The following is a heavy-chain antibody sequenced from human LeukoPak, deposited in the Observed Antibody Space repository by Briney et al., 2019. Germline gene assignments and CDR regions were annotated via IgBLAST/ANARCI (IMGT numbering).Heavy chain of an antibody. CDR2: MSYGGQNE. D-gene: IGHD2-15*01. CDR1: GLTFSGYD. V-gene: IGHV3-30*03. J-gene: IGHJ4*02. Sequence: GGSLRLSCAASGLTFSGYDMHWVRQAPGKGPEWVAVMSYGGQNERYADSVKGRFTISRDNSKNTLYLQMNSLRAEDTAVYYCARDTPYLGYCSGGSCSPFDYWGQGTLVTVSS. CDR3: ARDTPYLGYCSGGSCSPFDY.